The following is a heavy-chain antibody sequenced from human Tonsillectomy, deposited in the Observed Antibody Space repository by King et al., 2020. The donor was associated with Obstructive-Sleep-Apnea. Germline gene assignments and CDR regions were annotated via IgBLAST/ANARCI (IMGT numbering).Heavy chain of an antibody. CDR3: ARELYGDYGVDY. D-gene: IGHD4-17*01. Sequence: VQLVESGGGLVQPGGSLRLSCAASGFTVSRYCMHWVRQAPGKGLVLVSGIKSDGSSTSYADCVKGRFTIASDNAKNTLYLQMNSLRAEDTAVYYCARELYGDYGVDYWGQGTLVTVSS. J-gene: IGHJ4*02. V-gene: IGHV3-74*01. CDR2: IKSDGSST. CDR1: GFTVSRYC.